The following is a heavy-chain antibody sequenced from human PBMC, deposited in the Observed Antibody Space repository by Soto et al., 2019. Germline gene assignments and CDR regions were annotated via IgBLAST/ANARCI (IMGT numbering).Heavy chain of an antibody. CDR1: GFTFSSFS. D-gene: IGHD3-10*01. V-gene: IGHV3-21*01. CDR2: IRGFSPYT. J-gene: IGHJ6*02. Sequence: GGSLRLSCAASGFTFSSFSMNWVRQVPGTGLEWVSGIRGFSPYTFYAESVRGRFTISRDNAKNSLFLQMDSLRAEDTAVYYCARDRGYDAHDYYYNAMDVWGQGTTVTVSS. CDR3: ARDRGYDAHDYYYNAMDV.